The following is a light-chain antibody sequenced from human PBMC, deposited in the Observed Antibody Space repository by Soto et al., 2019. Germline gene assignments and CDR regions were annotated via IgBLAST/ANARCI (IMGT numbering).Light chain of an antibody. CDR2: GAF. CDR1: QTVSSN. CDR3: QHRSNWPSVT. V-gene: IGKV3-11*01. Sequence: EVVMTQSPATLSVSPGESATLSCRASQTVSSNVAWYQQRPGQAPRLLIDGAFTRATGVPARFSGSGSGTHFTLSISSLEPEDFAVYYCQHRSNWPSVTFGGGTKLEIK. J-gene: IGKJ4*01.